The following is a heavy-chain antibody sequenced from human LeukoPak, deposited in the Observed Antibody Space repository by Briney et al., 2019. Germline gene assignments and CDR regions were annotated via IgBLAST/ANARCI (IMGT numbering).Heavy chain of an antibody. D-gene: IGHD1-26*01. CDR1: GFTFSNYA. Sequence: GGSLRLSCAASGFTFSNYAMSWVRQAPGKGLDWVSAISGSGGSTYYADSVKGRFTISRDNSKNTLYLQMNSLRAEDTAVYYCAKVVSRGSSRVYFDYWGQGTLVTVSS. CDR3: AKVVSRGSSRVYFDY. CDR2: ISGSGGST. V-gene: IGHV3-23*01. J-gene: IGHJ4*02.